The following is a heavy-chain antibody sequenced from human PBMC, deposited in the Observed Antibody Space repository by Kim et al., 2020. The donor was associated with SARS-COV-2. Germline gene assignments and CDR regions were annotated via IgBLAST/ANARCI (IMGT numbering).Heavy chain of an antibody. J-gene: IGHJ6*02. CDR1: GGSISSYY. Sequence: SETLSLTCTVSGGSISSYYWSWIRQPPGKGLEWIRYIYYSGSTNYNPSLKSRVTISVDTSKNQFSLKLSSVTAADTAVYYCARHGARVGRFGELDYYYGMDVWGQGTTVTVSS. V-gene: IGHV4-59*08. CDR2: IYYSGST. CDR3: ARHGARVGRFGELDYYYGMDV. D-gene: IGHD3-10*01.